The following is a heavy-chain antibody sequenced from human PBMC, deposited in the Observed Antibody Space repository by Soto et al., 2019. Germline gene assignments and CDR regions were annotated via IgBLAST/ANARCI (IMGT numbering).Heavy chain of an antibody. CDR1: GFTFSSYG. V-gene: IGHV3-30*18. Sequence: PGGSLRLSCAASGFTFSSYGMHSVRQAPGKGLEWVAVISYDGSNKYYADSVKGRFTISRDNSKNTLYLQMNSLRAEDTAVYYCAKDRYPLGPPDPPDYWGQGTLVTVSS. CDR2: ISYDGSNK. D-gene: IGHD2-2*02. CDR3: AKDRYPLGPPDPPDY. J-gene: IGHJ4*02.